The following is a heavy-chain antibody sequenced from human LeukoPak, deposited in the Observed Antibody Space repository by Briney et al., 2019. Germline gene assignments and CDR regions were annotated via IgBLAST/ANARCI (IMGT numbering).Heavy chain of an antibody. V-gene: IGHV3-30*04. D-gene: IGHD5-18*01. CDR2: ISYDGSKK. Sequence: PGRSLRLSCAASGVTFSSYPMHWVRQPPGKGLEWVAVISYDGSKKYCADSVKGRFTISRDNSKNTLYLQMNSLRAEDTAVYYCARSSEWIQLWDYFDYWGQGTLVTVSS. CDR1: GVTFSSYP. J-gene: IGHJ4*02. CDR3: ARSSEWIQLWDYFDY.